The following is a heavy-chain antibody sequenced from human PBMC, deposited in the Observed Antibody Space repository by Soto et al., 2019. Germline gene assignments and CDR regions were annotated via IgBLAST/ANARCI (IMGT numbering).Heavy chain of an antibody. V-gene: IGHV5-10-1*01. J-gene: IGHJ6*02. CDR3: ARQATGTNYYYGMDV. CDR2: IDPSDSYT. D-gene: IGHD4-17*01. CDR1: GYSFTSYW. Sequence: PVESLKISCKGSGYSFTSYWISWVRQMPGKGLEWMGRIDPSDSYTNYSPSFQGHVTISADKSISTAYLQWSSLKASDTAMYYCARQATGTNYYYGMDVWGQGTTVTASS.